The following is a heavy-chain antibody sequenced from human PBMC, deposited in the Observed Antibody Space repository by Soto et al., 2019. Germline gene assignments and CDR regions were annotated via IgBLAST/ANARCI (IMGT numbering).Heavy chain of an antibody. CDR3: AKDISRGPMGMSLGS. Sequence: QEQLVESGGGVVHPGRSLRLSCAVSGFNFSDFGLHWVRQAPGKGLEWLAVVSSDGSGKMYGDSVKGRFTISRDNSEKNLYLQMNSLKIDYKAVDFCAKDISRGPMGMSLGSWGQGVLVTVSS. J-gene: IGHJ4*02. CDR2: VSSDGSGK. D-gene: IGHD3-10*01. V-gene: IGHV3-30*18. CDR1: GFNFSDFG.